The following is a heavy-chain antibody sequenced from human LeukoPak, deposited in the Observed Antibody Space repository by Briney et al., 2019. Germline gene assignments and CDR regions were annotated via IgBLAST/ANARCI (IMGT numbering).Heavy chain of an antibody. V-gene: IGHV3-48*04. CDR1: GFTFSDYT. D-gene: IGHD3-10*01. Sequence: GGSLRLSCAASGFTFSDYTMNWVRQAPGKGLEWASYISSSGSTIYYADSVKGRFTISRDNAKNSLYLQMNSLRAEDTAVYYCATLLWFGESTHNNWFDPWGQGTLVTVSS. J-gene: IGHJ5*02. CDR3: ATLLWFGESTHNNWFDP. CDR2: ISSSGSTI.